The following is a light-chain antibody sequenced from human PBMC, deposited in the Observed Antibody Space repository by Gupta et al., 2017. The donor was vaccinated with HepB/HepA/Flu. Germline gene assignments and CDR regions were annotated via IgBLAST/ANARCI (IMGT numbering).Light chain of an antibody. V-gene: IGLV1-40*01. J-gene: IGLJ3*02. Sequence: QSVLTPPPSVSGAPRQRVTISCTGSSSNIGAGYDVHWYQQLPGPAPKLLIYGNSNRPSGVPDRFSGSKSGTSASLAITGLQAEDEADYYCQSYDSSRSGWVFGGGTKLTVL. CDR1: SSNIGAGYD. CDR3: QSYDSSRSGWV. CDR2: GNS.